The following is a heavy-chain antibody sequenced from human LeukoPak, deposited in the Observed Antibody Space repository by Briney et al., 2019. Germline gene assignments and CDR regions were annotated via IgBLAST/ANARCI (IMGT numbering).Heavy chain of an antibody. CDR2: IWYDGSNK. CDR3: AKHFGYYDSSGAFDI. D-gene: IGHD3-22*01. Sequence: GGSLRLSCAASGFTFSSYGMHWVLQAPGKGLEWVAVIWYDGSNKYYADSVKGRFTISRDNSKNTLYLQMTSLRAEDTAVDYCAKHFGYYDSSGAFDIWRQGTMVTDSP. V-gene: IGHV3-33*06. J-gene: IGHJ3*02. CDR1: GFTFSSYG.